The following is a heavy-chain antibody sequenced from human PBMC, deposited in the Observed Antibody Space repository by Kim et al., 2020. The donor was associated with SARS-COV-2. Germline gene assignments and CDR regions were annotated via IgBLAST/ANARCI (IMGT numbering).Heavy chain of an antibody. J-gene: IGHJ6*02. Sequence: SETLSLTCTVSGGSISTGGYYWSWIRQHPGKGLEWIGYIYYSGTTLYNPSLKSRLTMSVDTSENQFSLKLSSVTVADTAVYYCAREAAGIGVDVWGQGTT. CDR1: GGSISTGGYY. CDR2: IYYSGTT. D-gene: IGHD1-20*01. CDR3: AREAAGIGVDV. V-gene: IGHV4-31*03.